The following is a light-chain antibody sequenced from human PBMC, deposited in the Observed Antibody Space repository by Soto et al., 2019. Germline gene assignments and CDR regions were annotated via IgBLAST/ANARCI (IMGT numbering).Light chain of an antibody. CDR1: QNIYNY. CDR2: KAS. CDR3: HQYSVTSS. Sequence: DIQMTQSPSTLSASVGDRVTITCRASQNIYNYLAWYQQKPGKAPKPLIYKASTLESGVPSRFSGSGSGKEFTLTISSLQPDDFAAYYCHQYSVTSSFGHGTKVDVK. V-gene: IGKV1-5*03. J-gene: IGKJ3*01.